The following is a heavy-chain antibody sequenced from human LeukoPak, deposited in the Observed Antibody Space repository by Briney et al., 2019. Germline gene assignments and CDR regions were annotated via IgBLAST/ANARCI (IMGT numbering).Heavy chain of an antibody. Sequence: SETLSLTCAVYSESFSDFYWSWIRQPPGKGLEWIGEVNHSGSTNYNSSLNSRVTISVDKSKKQLSLNLRFLTAADTAVYYCARGNVDTAMIFDYWGQGTLVTVSS. CDR1: SESFSDFY. D-gene: IGHD5-18*01. V-gene: IGHV4-34*01. J-gene: IGHJ4*02. CDR2: VNHSGST. CDR3: ARGNVDTAMIFDY.